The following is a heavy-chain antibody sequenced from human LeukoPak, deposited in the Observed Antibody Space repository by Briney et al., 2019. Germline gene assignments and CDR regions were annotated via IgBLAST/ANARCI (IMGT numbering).Heavy chain of an antibody. Sequence: KSGGSLRLSCAASGFTFSGYYVSWIRQAPGKGLEWVSYITISGSATYYADSVKGRFTISRDNAKNSLYLQMNSLRVEDTAVYYCARDGDTTSKVDYWGQGTLVTVSS. D-gene: IGHD5-18*01. CDR3: ARDGDTTSKVDY. V-gene: IGHV3-11*01. CDR2: ITISGSAT. J-gene: IGHJ4*02. CDR1: GFTFSGYY.